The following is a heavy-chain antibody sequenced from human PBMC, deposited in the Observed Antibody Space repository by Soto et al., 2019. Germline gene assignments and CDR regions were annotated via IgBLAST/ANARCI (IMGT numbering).Heavy chain of an antibody. V-gene: IGHV3-33*03. J-gene: IGHJ4*02. CDR2: IWHDGGTK. D-gene: IGHD1-20*01. CDR1: GFTFSTYG. CDR3: AGHMYNSASRSWGAVDY. Sequence: QVQLVESGGGVVQPGRSLRLSCAASGFTFSTYGMHWVRQAPGKGLEWVAVIWHDGGTKYYADSVKGRFTISRDNSKNTLYLQMNSLRAEDTAVYHCAGHMYNSASRSWGAVDYWGQGALVTVSS.